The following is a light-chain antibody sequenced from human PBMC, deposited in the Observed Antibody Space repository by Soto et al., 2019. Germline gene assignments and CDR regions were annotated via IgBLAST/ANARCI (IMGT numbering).Light chain of an antibody. CDR2: EVT. CDR3: CSYAGDYVYV. CDR1: SSVVGRYNL. Sequence: QSVLTQPASVSGSPGQSITISCTGTSSVVGRYNLVSWYQHHPGKAPRLIIYEVTKRPSGVSARLSGSKSGNTASLTISGLQAEDEAEYYCCSYAGDYVYVFGTGTKVTVL. V-gene: IGLV2-23*02. J-gene: IGLJ1*01.